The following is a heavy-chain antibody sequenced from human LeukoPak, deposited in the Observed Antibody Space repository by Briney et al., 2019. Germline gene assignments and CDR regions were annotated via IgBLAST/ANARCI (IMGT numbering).Heavy chain of an antibody. D-gene: IGHD6-13*01. V-gene: IGHV3-30*02. CDR2: IRYDGSNK. CDR1: GFTFSSYG. J-gene: IGHJ4*02. CDR3: ARSGEAGTFDY. Sequence: PGGSLRLSCAASGFTFSSYGMHWVRQAPGKGLEWLAFIRYDGSNKYYADSVKGRFTISRDNSKNTLYVQMNSLRVEDTAVYYCARSGEAGTFDYWGQGTLVTVST.